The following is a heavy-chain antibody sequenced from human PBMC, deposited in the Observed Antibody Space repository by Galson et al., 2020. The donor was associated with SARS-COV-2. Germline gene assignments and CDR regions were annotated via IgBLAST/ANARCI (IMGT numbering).Heavy chain of an antibody. CDR1: GFTFSSYW. CDR2: IKQDGSEK. CDR3: ARDSHYWDYGDYVGPLDY. D-gene: IGHD4-17*01. V-gene: IGHV3-7*01. J-gene: IGHJ4*02. Sequence: RGSLRLSCAASGFTFSSYWMSWVRQAPGKGLEWVANIKQDGSEKYYVDSVKGRFTISRDNAKNSLYLQMNSLRAEDTAVYYCARDSHYWDYGDYVGPLDYWGQGTLVTVSS.